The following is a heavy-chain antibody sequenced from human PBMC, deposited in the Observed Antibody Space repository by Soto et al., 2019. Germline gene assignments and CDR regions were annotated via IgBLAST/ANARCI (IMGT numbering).Heavy chain of an antibody. CDR2: IKSKTEGGTT. CDR3: TTDGGYYGDYYFDY. D-gene: IGHD4-17*01. V-gene: IGHV3-15*07. Sequence: EVQLVESGGGLVKPGGSLRLSCAASGFTFSNVWMNWVRQAPGKGLEWVGRIKSKTEGGTTDYAAPVKGRFTISRDDSKTTLYLQMNSRNTEDTAVYYCTTDGGYYGDYYFDYWGQGTLVTVSS. CDR1: GFTFSNVW. J-gene: IGHJ4*02.